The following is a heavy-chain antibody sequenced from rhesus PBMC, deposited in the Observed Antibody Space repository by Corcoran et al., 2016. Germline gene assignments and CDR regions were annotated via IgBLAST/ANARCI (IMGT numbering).Heavy chain of an antibody. V-gene: IGHV4-169*01. D-gene: IGHD1-20*01. CDR1: GGSISSSS. CDR3: VRGEAGTGSFDY. Sequence: QLQLQESGPGLVKPSETLSVTCAVSGGSISSSSWSWLRHAPGKGLEWIGYIYGSGSSTNYNPSLKSRVTLSVDTSKNQFSLKLSSVTAADTAVYYCVRGEAGTGSFDYWGQGVLVTVSS. CDR2: IYGSGSST. J-gene: IGHJ4*01.